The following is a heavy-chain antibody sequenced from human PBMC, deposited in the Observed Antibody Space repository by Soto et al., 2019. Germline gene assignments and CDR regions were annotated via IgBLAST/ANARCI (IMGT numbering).Heavy chain of an antibody. CDR3: ARNLLYVVVTDYYYYGMDV. V-gene: IGHV3-21*01. CDR1: GFTFSSYS. D-gene: IGHD2-21*02. J-gene: IGHJ6*02. Sequence: PGGSLRLSCAASGFTFSSYSMNWVRQAPGKGLEWVSSISSSSSYIYYADSVKGRFTISRDNAKNSLYLQMNSLRAEDTAVYYCARNLLYVVVTDYYYYGMDVWGQGTTVTVSS. CDR2: ISSSSSYI.